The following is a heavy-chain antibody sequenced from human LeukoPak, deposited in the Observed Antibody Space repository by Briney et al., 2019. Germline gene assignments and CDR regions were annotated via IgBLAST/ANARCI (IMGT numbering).Heavy chain of an antibody. CDR3: AKRSGSAGNNGHHDY. CDR1: GFTFSSYA. V-gene: IGHV3-23*01. D-gene: IGHD1/OR15-1a*01. Sequence: GGSLRLSCAASGFTFSSYAMSWVRQAPGKGLEWVSAISGSGGSTYYADSVKGRFTISRDNSKNTLYLQMNSLRAEDTAVYYCAKRSGSAGNNGHHDYWGQGSLVTVSS. J-gene: IGHJ4*02. CDR2: ISGSGGST.